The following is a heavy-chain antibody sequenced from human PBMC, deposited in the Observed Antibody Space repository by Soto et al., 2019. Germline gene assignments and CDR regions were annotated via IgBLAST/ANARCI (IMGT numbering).Heavy chain of an antibody. J-gene: IGHJ3*02. Sequence: PGGSLRLSCAASGFTFSDHYMDWVRQAPGKGLEWVGRTRNKANSYTTEYAASVKGRFTISRDDSKNSLYLQMNSLKTEDTAVYYCTTIGGVIVMGPNDAFDIWGQGTMVTVSS. V-gene: IGHV3-72*01. CDR2: TRNKANSYTT. CDR3: TTIGGVIVMGPNDAFDI. CDR1: GFTFSDHY. D-gene: IGHD3-16*02.